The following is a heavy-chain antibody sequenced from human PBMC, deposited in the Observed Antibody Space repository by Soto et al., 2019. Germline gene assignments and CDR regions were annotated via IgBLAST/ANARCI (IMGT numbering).Heavy chain of an antibody. J-gene: IGHJ5*02. D-gene: IGHD2-2*01. CDR3: ARVIPGAEAWFDP. Sequence: QGQLVQSGAEVKKPGASVKVSCTASGNTFTNFGVTWVRQAPGQGLEWMGWISAYTDDPNYAQKFQGRVTMTMDTSPCTAYLDLRSLTSDDTAVYYCARVIPGAEAWFDPWGQGTLVTVSS. CDR1: GNTFTNFG. CDR2: ISAYTDDP. V-gene: IGHV1-18*01.